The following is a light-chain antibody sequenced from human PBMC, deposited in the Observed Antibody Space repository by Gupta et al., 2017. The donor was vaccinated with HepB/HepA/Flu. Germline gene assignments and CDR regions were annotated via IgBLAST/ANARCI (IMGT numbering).Light chain of an antibody. CDR2: EDN. Sequence: SYLLTPPPSLSVPPGKTTSISCGGNNIETKSEHWYQQRQGQAPFVVIYEDNNRPSGIPARISGSNSGNTATLTISRVEAGDEADDYCQVWDTRSDDPGVFGGGTKLTV. CDR1: NIETKS. CDR3: QVWDTRSDDPGV. V-gene: IGLV3-21*03. J-gene: IGLJ3*02.